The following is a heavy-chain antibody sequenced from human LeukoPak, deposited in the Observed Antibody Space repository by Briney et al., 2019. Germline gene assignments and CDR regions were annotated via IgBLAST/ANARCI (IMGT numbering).Heavy chain of an antibody. D-gene: IGHD1-14*01. Sequence: ASVRVSCKASGYTFTSYYMHCVRQAPGQGLEWMGIINPSGGSTSYAQKFQGRVTMTRDMSTSTVYMELSSLRSEDTAVYYCAREPNRGLDYWGQGTLVTVSS. CDR1: GYTFTSYY. CDR2: INPSGGST. J-gene: IGHJ4*02. CDR3: AREPNRGLDY. V-gene: IGHV1-46*01.